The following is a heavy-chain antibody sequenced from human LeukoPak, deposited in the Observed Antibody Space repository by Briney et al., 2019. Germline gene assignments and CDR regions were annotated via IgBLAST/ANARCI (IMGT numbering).Heavy chain of an antibody. V-gene: IGHV3-7*01. D-gene: IGHD4-23*01. CDR2: INQDGSEK. CDR1: GFTFSGYC. Sequence: GGSLRLSCADSGFTFSGYCISWVRQAPGKGLEWVANINQDGSEKYYVDSVRGRFTISRDNAKNSLYLQMNSLRAEDTAVYYCAISSPVATVGYWGQGTLVTVSS. CDR3: AISSPVATVGY. J-gene: IGHJ4*02.